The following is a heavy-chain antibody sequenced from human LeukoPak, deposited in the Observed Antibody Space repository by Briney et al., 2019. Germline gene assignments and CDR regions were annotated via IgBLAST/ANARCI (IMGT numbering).Heavy chain of an antibody. CDR3: ARDYYYGSGSYSP. V-gene: IGHV4-61*02. D-gene: IGHD3-10*01. CDR2: IYPSGST. Sequence: ASETLSLTCTVSGGSISSGSYYWSWIRQPAGKGLEWIGRIYPSGSTNYNPSLKSRVTISVDTSKNQFSLKLSSVTAADTAVYYCARDYYYGSGSYSPWGQGTLVTVSS. J-gene: IGHJ5*02. CDR1: GGSISSGSYY.